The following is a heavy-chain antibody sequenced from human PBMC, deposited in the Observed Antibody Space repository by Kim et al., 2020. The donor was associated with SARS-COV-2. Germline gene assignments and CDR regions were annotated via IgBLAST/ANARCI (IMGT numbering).Heavy chain of an antibody. D-gene: IGHD2-15*01. V-gene: IGHV3-9*01. CDR1: GFNFGEYA. CDR2: ITWNSATK. J-gene: IGHJ5*02. CDR3: AKDKAGRIWRSCFDP. Sequence: GGSLRLSCVASGFNFGEYAMHWVRQAPVKGPEWVSGITWNSATKGYADSVKGRFTISRDNAKKSLYLEMNSLRTEDTALYYCAKDKAGRIWRSCFDPWGQGTLVTVSS.